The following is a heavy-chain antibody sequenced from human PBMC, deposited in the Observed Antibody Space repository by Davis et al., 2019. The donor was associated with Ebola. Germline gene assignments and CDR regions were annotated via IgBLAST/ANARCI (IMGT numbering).Heavy chain of an antibody. Sequence: ASVKVSCKASGYTIRRYAMQWVRQAPGQGLEWMGWMNPNSGNTGYAQKFQGRVTMTRNTSISTAYMELSSLRSEDTAVYYCARADNYDILTGYYGPAYWGQGTLVTVSS. D-gene: IGHD3-9*01. CDR2: MNPNSGNT. V-gene: IGHV1-8*01. CDR1: GYTIRRYA. CDR3: ARADNYDILTGYYGPAY. J-gene: IGHJ4*02.